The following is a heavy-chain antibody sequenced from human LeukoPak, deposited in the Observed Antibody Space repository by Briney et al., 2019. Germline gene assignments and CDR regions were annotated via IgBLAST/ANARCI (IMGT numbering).Heavy chain of an antibody. J-gene: IGHJ4*02. V-gene: IGHV3-30*18. CDR2: ISYDGSNK. CDR1: GFTFSSYG. Sequence: GGSLRLSCAASGFTFSSYGMHWVRQAPGKGLEWVAVISYDGSNKCYADSVKGRFTISRDNSKNTLYLQMNSLRAEDTAVYYCAKDGGDYVDYWGQGTLVTVSS. D-gene: IGHD3-16*01. CDR3: AKDGGDYVDY.